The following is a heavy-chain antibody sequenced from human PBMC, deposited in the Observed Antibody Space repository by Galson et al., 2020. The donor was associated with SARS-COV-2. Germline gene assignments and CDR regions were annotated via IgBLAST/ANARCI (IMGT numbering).Heavy chain of an antibody. Sequence: GESLKISCAASGFTFSGSGIHWVRQASGTGLEWVGRIRDRPNNYATAYAAAVKGRFTVSRDDSKNKAYLQMNSLKTEDTAVYYCATVSYYDLDVWGKGTTVTVSS. CDR3: ATVSYYDLDV. J-gene: IGHJ6*03. D-gene: IGHD1-1*01. V-gene: IGHV3-73*01. CDR1: GFTFSGSG. CDR2: IRDRPNNYAT.